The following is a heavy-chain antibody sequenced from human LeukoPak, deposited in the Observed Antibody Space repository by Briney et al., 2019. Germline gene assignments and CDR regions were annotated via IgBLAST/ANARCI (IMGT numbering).Heavy chain of an antibody. Sequence: SVKVSCKASGGTFSSSAISWVRQAPGQGLEWMGGIIPIFGTANYAQKFQGRVTITTDESTSTAYMELSSLRSEDTAVYYCATGATWHYYYYMDVWGKGTTVTVSS. J-gene: IGHJ6*03. CDR3: ATGATWHYYYYMDV. CDR2: IIPIFGTA. CDR1: GGTFSSSA. D-gene: IGHD1-26*01. V-gene: IGHV1-69*05.